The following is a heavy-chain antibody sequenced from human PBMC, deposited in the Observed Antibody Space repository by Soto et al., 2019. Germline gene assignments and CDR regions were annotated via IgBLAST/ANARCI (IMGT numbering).Heavy chain of an antibody. Sequence: SETLSLTCAVSGSSISSSNWWSWVRQPPGKGLEWIGEIYHSGSTNYNPSLKSRVTISVDKSKNQFSLKLSSVTAADTAVYYCARCYGDSHQFDYWGQGTLVTVSS. V-gene: IGHV4-4*02. D-gene: IGHD4-17*01. CDR2: IYHSGST. CDR3: ARCYGDSHQFDY. J-gene: IGHJ4*02. CDR1: GSSISSSNW.